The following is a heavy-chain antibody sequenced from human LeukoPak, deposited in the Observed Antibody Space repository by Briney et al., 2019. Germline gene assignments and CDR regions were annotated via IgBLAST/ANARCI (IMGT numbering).Heavy chain of an antibody. CDR3: SATRGGYYYYGLEV. V-gene: IGHV4-34*01. Sequence: SETLSLTCAVYGGSFSGYYWSWIRQSPGKGLEWIGEINHGGSTNYNPSLKSRVTISVDTSKNQFSMRLRSVTAADTAVYYCSATRGGYYYYGLEVRGRGTPVTVSS. CDR1: GGSFSGYY. D-gene: IGHD3-10*01. CDR2: INHGGST. J-gene: IGHJ6*02.